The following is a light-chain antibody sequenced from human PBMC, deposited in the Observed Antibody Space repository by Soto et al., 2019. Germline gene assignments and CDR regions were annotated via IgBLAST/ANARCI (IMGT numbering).Light chain of an antibody. CDR1: QAVFRDSSGRHL. Sequence: DIVMTQSPDSLAVSLGERASITCRSSQAVFRDSSGRHLLAWYQQKPGQPPKLLIYWASTRESGVPDRFSGSGSGTDFTLTIRSLQAEDVAVYYCQQFSSPPLFTFGQGTKLEI. CDR3: QQFSSPPLFT. V-gene: IGKV4-1*01. CDR2: WAS. J-gene: IGKJ2*01.